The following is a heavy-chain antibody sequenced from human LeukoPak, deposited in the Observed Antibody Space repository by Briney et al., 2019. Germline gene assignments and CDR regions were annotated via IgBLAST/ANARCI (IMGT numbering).Heavy chain of an antibody. J-gene: IGHJ2*01. CDR1: GYSISSGYY. CDR3: ARPIPETKTRIYWYSDL. CDR2: IYHSGST. Sequence: SETLSLTCTVSGYSISSGYYWGWIRQPPGKGLEWIGSIYHSGSTYYNPSLESRVTISVDTSKNQFSLKLSSVTAADTAVDYCARPIPETKTRIYWYSDLWGRGPLVIVSS. V-gene: IGHV4-38-2*02. D-gene: IGHD2-2*02.